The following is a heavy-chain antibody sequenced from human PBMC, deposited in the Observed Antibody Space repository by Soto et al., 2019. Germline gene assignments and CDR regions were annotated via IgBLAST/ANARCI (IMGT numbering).Heavy chain of an antibody. D-gene: IGHD3-10*02. J-gene: IGHJ4*02. CDR2: INPGDGST. CDR1: GYSLTSYY. Sequence: ASVKVSCKASGYSLTSYYMHWVRRAPGQGLEWMGIINPGDGSTNYAPKFQGRVTMTSDTSTSTVYMEMSSLRSEDTAMYYCARSYVTSRTIDFWGQGTLVTVSS. CDR3: ARSYVTSRTIDF. V-gene: IGHV1-46*01.